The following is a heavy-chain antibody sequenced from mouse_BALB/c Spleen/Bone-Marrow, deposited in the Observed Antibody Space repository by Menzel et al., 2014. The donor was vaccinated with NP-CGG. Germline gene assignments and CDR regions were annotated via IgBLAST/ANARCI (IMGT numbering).Heavy chain of an antibody. CDR1: GFDFSRYW. D-gene: IGHD1-2*01. Sequence: EVMLVESGGGLVQPGGSLKLSCAASGFDFSRYWMTWVRQAPGKGLEWTGEINPASSTINYTPSLKDKFIISRDNAKNTLYLQMGKVRSEDTALYYCAKNYYYGYVAYWGQGTLVTVSA. CDR3: AKNYYYGYVAY. V-gene: IGHV4-1*02. J-gene: IGHJ3*01. CDR2: INPASSTI.